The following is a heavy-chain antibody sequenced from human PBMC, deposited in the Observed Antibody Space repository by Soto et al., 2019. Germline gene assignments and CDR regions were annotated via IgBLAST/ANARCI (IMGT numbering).Heavy chain of an antibody. V-gene: IGHV1-18*04. CDR1: GYTFTSYG. D-gene: IGHD3-22*01. CDR3: ARGKDLSTSISIVVVTLDY. CDR2: ISAYNGNT. Sequence: ASVKVSCKASGYTFTSYGISWVRQAPGQGLEWMGWISAYNGNTNYAQKLQGRVTMTTDTSTSTAYMELRSLRSDDTAVYYCARGKDLSTSISIVVVTLDYWGQGTLVTVSS. J-gene: IGHJ4*02.